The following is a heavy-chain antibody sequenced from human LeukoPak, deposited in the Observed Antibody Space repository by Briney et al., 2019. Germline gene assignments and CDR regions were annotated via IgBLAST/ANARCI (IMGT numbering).Heavy chain of an antibody. CDR3: TRGETGVGTSFDY. V-gene: IGHV6-1*01. D-gene: IGHD3-10*01. CDR2: TYYRSKWYN. J-gene: IGHJ4*02. Sequence: SQTLSLTCAISGDNVSSNSAAWIWLRQSPSRGLEWLGRTYYRSKWYNDYAVSVKSRITISTDTSKNQFSPQLNSVTPEDTAVYYCTRGETGVGTSFDYWGQGTLVTVSS. CDR1: GDNVSSNSAA.